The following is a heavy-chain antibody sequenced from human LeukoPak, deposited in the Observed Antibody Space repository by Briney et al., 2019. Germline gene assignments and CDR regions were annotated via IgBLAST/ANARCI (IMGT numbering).Heavy chain of an antibody. D-gene: IGHD3-9*01. J-gene: IGHJ4*02. CDR1: GFTFSSYG. Sequence: PGGSLRLSCAASGFTFSSYGMSWVRQAPGKGLEWLGRIKSKTDGGTTEYTATVKGRFTMSRDDSKNVLYLQMNSLNSEDSALYYCTTVRMGYFDWLLPSDYWGQGTLVTVSS. V-gene: IGHV3-15*01. CDR3: TTVRMGYFDWLLPSDY. CDR2: IKSKTDGGTT.